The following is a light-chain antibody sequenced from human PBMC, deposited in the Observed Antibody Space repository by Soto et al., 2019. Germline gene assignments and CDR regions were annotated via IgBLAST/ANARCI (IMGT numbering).Light chain of an antibody. Sequence: EIVLTQSPATLSLSPGGRATLSCRASQSVSSCLAWYQQKPGQAPRLLIYDASNRATGIPARFSGSGSGTDFTLTISSLEPEDFAVYYCQQSSNWPLTFGGGTKVEIK. CDR1: QSVSSC. CDR2: DAS. V-gene: IGKV3-11*01. J-gene: IGKJ4*01. CDR3: QQSSNWPLT.